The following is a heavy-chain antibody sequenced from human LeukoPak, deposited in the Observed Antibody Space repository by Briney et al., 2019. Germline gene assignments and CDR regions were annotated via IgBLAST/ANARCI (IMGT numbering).Heavy chain of an antibody. CDR1: GFAVSSNY. J-gene: IGHJ6*02. V-gene: IGHV3-66*01. D-gene: IGHD3-22*01. CDR3: ARGGGDDSSGYYDYYYYGMDV. Sequence: GGSLRLSCAASGFAVSSNYMSWVRQAPGKGLEWVSVIYSGGGTYYADSVKGRFTISRDNSKNTLYPQMNSLRAEDTAVYYCARGGGDDSSGYYDYYYYGMDVWGQGTTVTVSS. CDR2: IYSGGGT.